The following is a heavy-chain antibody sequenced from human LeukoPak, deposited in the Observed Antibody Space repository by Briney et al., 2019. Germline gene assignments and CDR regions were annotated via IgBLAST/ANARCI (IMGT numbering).Heavy chain of an antibody. CDR3: ARGIRDYYGSGSYPSWLDP. CDR2: TYYRSKWYN. J-gene: IGHJ5*02. Sequence: SQTLSLTCAISGDSVSSNYAAWNWIRQSPSRGLEWLGRTYYRSKWYNDYAVSVKSRITINPDTSKNQFSLQLNSVTPEDTAVYYCARGIRDYYGSGSYPSWLDPWGQGTLVTVSS. D-gene: IGHD3-10*01. CDR1: GDSVSSNYAA. V-gene: IGHV6-1*01.